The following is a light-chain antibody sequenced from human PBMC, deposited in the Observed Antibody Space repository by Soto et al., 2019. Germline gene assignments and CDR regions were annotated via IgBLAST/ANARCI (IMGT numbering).Light chain of an antibody. CDR3: QQYYGSPPT. Sequence: DIVMTQSPDSLTVSLGERATINCRSSKSLLYRSNNKNYLAWYQQKPGQPPRLLISQASTRESGVPDRISASGSGTDFTLTISSLQAEDVAVYYCQQYYGSPPTFGCGTKVEIK. J-gene: IGKJ4*01. CDR1: KSLLYRSNNKNY. CDR2: QAS. V-gene: IGKV4-1*01.